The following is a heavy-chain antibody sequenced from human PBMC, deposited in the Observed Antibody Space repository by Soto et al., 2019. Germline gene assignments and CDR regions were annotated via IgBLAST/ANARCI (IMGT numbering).Heavy chain of an antibody. CDR1: GSSLSSYS. CDR3: AREITGTSPWFDP. V-gene: IGHV4-59*01. Sequence: TVCGSSLSSYSWSCIRQPPGKGLVWIGYIYYSGSTNYNPSLKSRVTISVDTSKNQFSLKLSSVTAADTAVYYCAREITGTSPWFDPWGQGTLVTVSS. CDR2: IYYSGST. J-gene: IGHJ5*02. D-gene: IGHD1-7*01.